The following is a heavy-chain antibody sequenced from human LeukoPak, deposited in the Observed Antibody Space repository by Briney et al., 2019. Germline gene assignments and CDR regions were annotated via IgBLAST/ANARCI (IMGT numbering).Heavy chain of an antibody. Sequence: GGSLRLSCAASGFTFSSYSMGWVRQAPGEGLEWVAATSGRGGRTYYADSGTGWFTISRDTSKNSQYLQMNSLRAEDTAVYYCAKWSRGKKLSETGHLLYFDYGMDVWGQGTTVTVSS. CDR3: AKWSRGKKLSETGHLLYFDYGMDV. CDR1: GFTFSSYS. CDR2: TSGRGGRT. V-gene: IGHV3-23*01. J-gene: IGHJ6*02. D-gene: IGHD3-9*01.